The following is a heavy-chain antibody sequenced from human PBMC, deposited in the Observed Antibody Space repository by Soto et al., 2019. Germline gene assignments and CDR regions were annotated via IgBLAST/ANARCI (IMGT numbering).Heavy chain of an antibody. Sequence: ASVKVSCKASGYTFTSYDINWVRQATGQGLEWMGWMNPNSGNTGYAQKFQGRVTMTRNTSISTAYMELSSLRSEDTAVYYGASAPPRGGYPSLYYYYGMDVWGQGTTVTVSS. J-gene: IGHJ6*02. D-gene: IGHD3-22*01. V-gene: IGHV1-8*01. CDR1: GYTFTSYD. CDR3: ASAPPRGGYPSLYYYYGMDV. CDR2: MNPNSGNT.